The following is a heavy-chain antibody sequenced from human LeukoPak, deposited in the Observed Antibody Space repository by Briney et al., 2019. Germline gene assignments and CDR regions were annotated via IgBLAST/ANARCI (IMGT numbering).Heavy chain of an antibody. J-gene: IGHJ3*02. V-gene: IGHV1-24*01. CDR3: ATRWRIAVAGTRDAFDI. CDR1: GYTLTELS. D-gene: IGHD6-19*01. CDR2: FDPEDGET. Sequence: ASVKVSCKVSGYTLTELSMHWVRQAPGKGLEWMGGFDPEDGETIYAQKFQGRVTMTEDTSTDTAYMELSSLRSEDTAVYYCATRWRIAVAGTRDAFDIWGQGTMVTVAS.